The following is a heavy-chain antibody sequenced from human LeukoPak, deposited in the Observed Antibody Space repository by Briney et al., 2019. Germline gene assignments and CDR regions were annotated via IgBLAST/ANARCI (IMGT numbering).Heavy chain of an antibody. Sequence: GGSMRLSCAASGFTVSSYDMHWVRQATGRGLEWVSVIGTAGDTYYPGSVKGRFTISRENAKNSLYLQMNSLRAGDTAVYYCARATSGLDVWGQGTTVTVSS. V-gene: IGHV3-13*01. CDR3: ARATSGLDV. J-gene: IGHJ6*02. CDR2: IGTAGDT. CDR1: GFTVSSYD.